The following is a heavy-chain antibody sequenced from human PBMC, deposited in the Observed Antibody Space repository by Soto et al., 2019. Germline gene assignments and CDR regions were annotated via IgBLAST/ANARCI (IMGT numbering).Heavy chain of an antibody. CDR1: GGSISSGDYY. CDR2: IYYSGST. D-gene: IGHD2-21*02. Sequence: PSETLSLTCTVSGGSISSGDYYWSWIRQPPGKGLEWIGYIYYSGSTYYNPSLKSRVTISVDTSKNQFSLKLSSVTAADTAVYYCARGPGCGGDCYYFDYWGQGTLVT. V-gene: IGHV4-30-4*01. J-gene: IGHJ4*02. CDR3: ARGPGCGGDCYYFDY.